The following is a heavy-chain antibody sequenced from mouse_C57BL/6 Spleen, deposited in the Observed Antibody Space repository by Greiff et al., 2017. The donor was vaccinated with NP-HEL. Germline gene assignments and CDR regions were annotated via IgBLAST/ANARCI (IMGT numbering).Heavy chain of an antibody. J-gene: IGHJ3*01. D-gene: IGHD1-1*01. CDR3: ARYDYYGSSFAFAY. V-gene: IGHV1-43*01. CDR2: INPSTGGT. Sequence: VQLQQSGPELVKPGASVKISCKASGYSFTGYYMHWVKQSSEKSLEWIGEINPSTGGTSYNQKFKGKATLTVDKSSSTAYMQLKSLTSEDSAVYYCARYDYYGSSFAFAYWGQGTLVTVSA. CDR1: GYSFTGYY.